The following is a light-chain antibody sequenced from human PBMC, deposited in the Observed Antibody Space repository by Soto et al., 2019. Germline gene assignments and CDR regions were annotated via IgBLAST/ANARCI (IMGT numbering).Light chain of an antibody. CDR2: GAS. CDR1: QSVSSNL. V-gene: IGKV3-20*01. J-gene: IGKJ5*01. Sequence: EIVLTQSPGTLSFSPGQRATLSCRASQSVSSNLLAWYQQKPGQAPRLLIYGASSRATGIPARFSGSGSGKDFTLTISRLEPEDFAVFYCKQYGSSHNFGQGTRLAIK. CDR3: KQYGSSHN.